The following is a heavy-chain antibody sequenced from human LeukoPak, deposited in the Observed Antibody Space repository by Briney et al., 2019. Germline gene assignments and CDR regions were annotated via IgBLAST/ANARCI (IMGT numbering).Heavy chain of an antibody. CDR3: ARGPSIAVAGTLNSTLNY. CDR2: IYYSGST. D-gene: IGHD6-19*01. V-gene: IGHV4-39*01. CDR1: GGSISSSSYY. J-gene: IGHJ4*02. Sequence: SETLSLTCTVSGGSISSSSYYWGWIRQPPGKGLEWIGSIYYSGSTYYNPSLKSRVTISVDTSKNQFSLKLSSVTAADTAVYYCARGPSIAVAGTLNSTLNYWGQGTLVTVSS.